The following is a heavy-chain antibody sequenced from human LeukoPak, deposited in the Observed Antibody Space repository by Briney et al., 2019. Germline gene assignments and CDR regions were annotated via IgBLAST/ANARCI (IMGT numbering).Heavy chain of an antibody. CDR3: AKKCYYGSGSYPQSDFDY. J-gene: IGHJ4*02. V-gene: IGHV1-46*01. D-gene: IGHD3-10*01. CDR1: GYTFTSYY. CDR2: INPSSGT. Sequence: ASVKVSCKASGYTFTSYYMHWVRQAPGQGLGWMGLINPSSGTRYAQEFQGRVTMTRDTSTSTVYMELSSLRSEDTAVYYCAKKCYYGSGSYPQSDFDYWGQGTLVTVSS.